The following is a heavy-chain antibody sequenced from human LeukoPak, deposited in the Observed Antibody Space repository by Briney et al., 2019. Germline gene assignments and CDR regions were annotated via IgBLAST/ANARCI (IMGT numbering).Heavy chain of an antibody. J-gene: IGHJ4*02. D-gene: IGHD3-10*01. Sequence: GGPLRLSCAASGFTFSSYGMHWVRQAPGKGLERVPFIWYEGSHKYYADSVKGRFTISRDNSKNTLYLQMNSLRAEDTAVYYCAKGDGWGSGSFDYWGQGTLVTVSS. CDR2: IWYEGSHK. V-gene: IGHV3-30*02. CDR3: AKGDGWGSGSFDY. CDR1: GFTFSSYG.